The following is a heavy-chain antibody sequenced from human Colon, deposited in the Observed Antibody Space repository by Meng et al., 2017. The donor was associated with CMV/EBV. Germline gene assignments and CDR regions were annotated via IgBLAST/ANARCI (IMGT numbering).Heavy chain of an antibody. CDR2: INHSGST. Sequence: QVQLKQWGAGLFARAEPWSLTCPGYGGSFSGYYWSSIRQPPGKGLEWIGEINHSGSTNYNPSLKSRVTISVDTSKNQFSLKLSSVTAADTAVYYCARGGAPRRPPGARWGQGTLVTVSS. CDR3: ARGGAPRRPPGAR. CDR1: GGSFSGYY. D-gene: IGHD1-26*01. V-gene: IGHV4-34*01. J-gene: IGHJ4*02.